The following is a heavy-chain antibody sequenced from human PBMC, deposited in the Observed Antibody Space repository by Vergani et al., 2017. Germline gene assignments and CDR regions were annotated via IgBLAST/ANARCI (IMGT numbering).Heavy chain of an antibody. CDR1: GFTFSSYC. J-gene: IGHJ2*01. D-gene: IGHD5-12*01. CDR2: ISYDGTNK. CDR3: AKVARGYDYSLYRYFDL. V-gene: IGHV3-30*18. Sequence: QVQLVESGGGVVQPGRSLRLSCAASGFTFSSYCMHWVRQAPGKGMGWVAVISYDGTNKYYADSVKGRFTISRDNSKNTPYLQMNSLRAEDTAVDYCAKVARGYDYSLYRYFDLWGRGTLVTVSS.